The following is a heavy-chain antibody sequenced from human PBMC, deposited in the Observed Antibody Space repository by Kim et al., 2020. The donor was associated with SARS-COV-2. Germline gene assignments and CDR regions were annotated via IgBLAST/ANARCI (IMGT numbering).Heavy chain of an antibody. J-gene: IGHJ5*02. Sequence: SETLSLTCTVSGGSISSSSYYWGWIRQPPGKGLEWIGSIYYSGSTYYNPSLKSRVTISVDTSKHQLSLTLTSLTAADTAVYYCAREGPGPLNWFDPWVQG. CDR2: IYYSGST. V-gene: IGHV4-39*02. CDR1: GGSISSSSYY. CDR3: AREGPGPLNWFDP.